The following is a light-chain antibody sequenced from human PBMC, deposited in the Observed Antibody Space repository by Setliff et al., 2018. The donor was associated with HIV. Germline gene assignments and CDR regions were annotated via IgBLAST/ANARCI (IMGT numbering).Light chain of an antibody. CDR1: TGPVTSDNY. CDR2: NAH. CDR3: LLSYNGARSWV. J-gene: IGLJ3*02. V-gene: IGLV7-46*01. Sequence: AVVTHDPSLTIAPGGTVTLTCGSSTGPVTSDNYPYWFQQKPGQAPEILIYNAHNRHFGKPVRFPGSLLGARAALIISGAQPEDEADYHCLLSYNGARSWVFGGGT.